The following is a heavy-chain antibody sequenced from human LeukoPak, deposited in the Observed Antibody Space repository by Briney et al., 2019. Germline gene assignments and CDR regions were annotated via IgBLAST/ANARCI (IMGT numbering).Heavy chain of an antibody. CDR1: GFTFTKHH. CDR2: ISSSSVYI. Sequence: GGSLRLSCTASGFTFTKHHMNWVRLAPGKGLEWVSSISSSSVYIHYADSVKGRFTISRDSSKNSVYLQMNSLRAEDTAFYYCARDALRDDAFDIWGQGTLVTVSS. J-gene: IGHJ3*02. CDR3: ARDALRDDAFDI. V-gene: IGHV3-21*04.